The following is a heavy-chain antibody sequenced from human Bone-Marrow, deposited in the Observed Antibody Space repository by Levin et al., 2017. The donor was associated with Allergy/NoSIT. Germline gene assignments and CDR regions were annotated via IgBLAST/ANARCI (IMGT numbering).Heavy chain of an antibody. CDR1: GYTFTSYY. CDR2: INPSGGST. J-gene: IGHJ4*02. Sequence: ASVKVSCKASGYTFTSYYMHWVRQPPGQGLEWMGIINPSGGSTSYAQKFQGRVTMTRDTSTSTVYMELSSLRSEDTAVYYCARVGQRIAAAGRYDYWGQGTLVTVSS. CDR3: ARVGQRIAAAGRYDY. V-gene: IGHV1-46*01. D-gene: IGHD6-13*01.